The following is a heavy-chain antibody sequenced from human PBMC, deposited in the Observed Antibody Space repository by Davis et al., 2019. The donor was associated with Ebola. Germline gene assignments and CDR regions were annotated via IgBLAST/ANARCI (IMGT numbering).Heavy chain of an antibody. CDR2: IKQDGSEK. V-gene: IGHV3-7*01. Sequence: GESLKISCAASGLTFSSYWMSWVRQAPGKGLEWVANIKQDGSEKYYVDSVKGRFTISRDNAKNSLYLQMNSLRAEDTAVYYCARDPAAFDYWGQGTLVTVSS. CDR1: GLTFSSYW. CDR3: ARDPAAFDY. J-gene: IGHJ4*02.